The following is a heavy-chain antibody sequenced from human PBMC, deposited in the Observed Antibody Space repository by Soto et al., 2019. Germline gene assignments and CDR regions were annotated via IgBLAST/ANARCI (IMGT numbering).Heavy chain of an antibody. Sequence: QVQLVQSGAEVKKPGASVKVSCKASGYTFTGYYMHWVRQAPGQGLEWMGWINPNSGGTNYAQKFQGWVTMTRDTSISTAYMELSRLRSDDTAVYYCAIDNLCSGGSCYWFDPWGQGTLVTVSS. CDR1: GYTFTGYY. CDR3: AIDNLCSGGSCYWFDP. CDR2: INPNSGGT. V-gene: IGHV1-2*04. D-gene: IGHD2-15*01. J-gene: IGHJ5*02.